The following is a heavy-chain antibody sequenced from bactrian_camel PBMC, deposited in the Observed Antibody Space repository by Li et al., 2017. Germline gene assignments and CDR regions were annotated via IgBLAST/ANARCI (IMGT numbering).Heavy chain of an antibody. CDR2: MDSYGYK. CDR1: RYRWVNYC. Sequence: VQLVESGGGSVQAGGSLKISCTLARYRWVNYCMGWFRRSESRARERVAGMDSYGYKSYAESVKGRFTISKDNVNSTLYLQMNSLKPVDTAMYYCAASRLRRDEYKYWGQGTQVTV. CDR3: AASRLRRDEYKY. D-gene: IGHD6*01. V-gene: IGHV3S63*01. J-gene: IGHJ4*01.